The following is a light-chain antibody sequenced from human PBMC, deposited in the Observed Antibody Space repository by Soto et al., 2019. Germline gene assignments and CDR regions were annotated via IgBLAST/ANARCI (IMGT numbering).Light chain of an antibody. Sequence: DIQMTQSPSTLSASVGDRVTITCRASQNIITWLAWYQQKPGKAPKLLIYRASSLESGVPSRFSGSGSGTEFTLTISSLQTDDIATYYCQHYNAYPWTFGQGTKVEIK. CDR1: QNIITW. CDR3: QHYNAYPWT. J-gene: IGKJ1*01. V-gene: IGKV1-5*03. CDR2: RAS.